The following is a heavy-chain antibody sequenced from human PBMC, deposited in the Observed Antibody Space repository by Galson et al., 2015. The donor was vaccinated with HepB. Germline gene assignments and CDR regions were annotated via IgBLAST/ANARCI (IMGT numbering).Heavy chain of an antibody. V-gene: IGHV1-46*01. CDR3: ARDSEITGTTFSFDY. D-gene: IGHD1-20*01. J-gene: IGHJ4*02. Sequence: SAKVSCKASGYTFTSYYMHWLRQAPGQGLEWMGIINPSGGSTSYAQKLQGRVTMTRDTSTSTVYMELSSLRSEDTAVYYCARDSEITGTTFSFDYWGQGTLVTVSS. CDR2: INPSGGST. CDR1: GYTFTSYY.